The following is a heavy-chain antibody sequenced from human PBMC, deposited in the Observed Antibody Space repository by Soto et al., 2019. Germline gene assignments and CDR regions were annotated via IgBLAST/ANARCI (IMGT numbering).Heavy chain of an antibody. V-gene: IGHV3-74*01. CDR2: INSDGSST. CDR3: ARSTPHPSYGMDV. J-gene: IGHJ6*02. CDR1: GFTFSSYW. Sequence: EVQLVESGGGLVQPGGSLRPSCAASGFTFSSYWMHWVGQAPGKGLVWVSRINSDGSSTSYADPVKGRFTISRDNAKNALYLHMNSLSAEDTAVYYCARSTPHPSYGMDVWGQGTTVTVSS. D-gene: IGHD2-15*01.